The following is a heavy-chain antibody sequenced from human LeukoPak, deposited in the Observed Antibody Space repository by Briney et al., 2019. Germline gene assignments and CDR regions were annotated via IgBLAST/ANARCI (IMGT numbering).Heavy chain of an antibody. Sequence: ASVKVSCKASGYTFSGYYMHWVRQAPGQGLEWMGWINPNSGGTNYAQKFQGRVTMTRDTSISTAYMELSRLRYDDTAVYYCARPLRVTMVRGAAFRASSDFDPWGQGTLVTVSS. J-gene: IGHJ5*02. V-gene: IGHV1-2*02. CDR1: GYTFSGYY. D-gene: IGHD3-10*01. CDR3: ARPLRVTMVRGAAFRASSDFDP. CDR2: INPNSGGT.